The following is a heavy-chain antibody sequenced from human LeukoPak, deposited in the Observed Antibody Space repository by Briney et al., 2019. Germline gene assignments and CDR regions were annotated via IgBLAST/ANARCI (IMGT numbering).Heavy chain of an antibody. J-gene: IGHJ4*02. D-gene: IGHD3-22*01. CDR1: GYTLTELS. V-gene: IGHV1-24*01. Sequence: GASVKVSCKVSGYTLTELSMHWVRQAPGKGLEWMGGFDPEDGETIYAQKFQGRVTMTEDTSTDTAYMELSSLRSEDTAVYYCATADSSGYYYGLAYWGQGTLVTVSS. CDR2: FDPEDGET. CDR3: ATADSSGYYYGLAY.